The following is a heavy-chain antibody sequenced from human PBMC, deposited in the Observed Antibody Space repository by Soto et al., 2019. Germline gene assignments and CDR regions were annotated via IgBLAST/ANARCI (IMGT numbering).Heavy chain of an antibody. D-gene: IGHD3-10*01. Sequence: EVQLLESGGGLVQPGGSLRLACAASGFTFSSYAMSWVRQAPGKGLEWVSAISGSGGSTYYADSVNGRFTISRDNSKNTLYLQMNSLRDEDTAVYYCAKVRYYAATNFGNWGKGTLVTVSS. CDR3: AKVRYYAATNFGN. J-gene: IGHJ4*02. V-gene: IGHV3-23*01. CDR2: ISGSGGST. CDR1: GFTFSSYA.